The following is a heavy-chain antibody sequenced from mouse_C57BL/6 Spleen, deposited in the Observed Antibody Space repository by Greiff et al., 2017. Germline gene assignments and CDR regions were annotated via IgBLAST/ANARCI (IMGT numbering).Heavy chain of an antibody. CDR3: ARGGYSNYGTWYFDV. CDR1: GYTFTSYW. CDR2: IVPSDSYT. D-gene: IGHD2-5*01. V-gene: IGHV1-59*01. J-gene: IGHJ1*03. Sequence: VQLQQPGAELVRPGTSVKLSCKASGYTFTSYWMHWVKQRPGQGLEWIGVIVPSDSYTNYNQKFKGKATLTVDTSSSTAYMQLSSLTSEDSAVYYCARGGYSNYGTWYFDVWGTGTTVTVSS.